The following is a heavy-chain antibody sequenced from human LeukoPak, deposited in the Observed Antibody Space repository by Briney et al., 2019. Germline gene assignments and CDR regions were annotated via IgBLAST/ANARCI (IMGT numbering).Heavy chain of an antibody. D-gene: IGHD3-22*01. J-gene: IGHJ4*02. Sequence: SETLSLTCTVSGGSISSYYRSWIRQPPGKGLEWIGYIYYSGSTNYNPSLKSRVTISVDTSKNQFSLKLSSVTAADTAVYYCARGYYDSSGYYLGFYFDYWGQGTLVTVSS. V-gene: IGHV4-59*01. CDR3: ARGYYDSSGYYLGFYFDY. CDR2: IYYSGST. CDR1: GGSISSYY.